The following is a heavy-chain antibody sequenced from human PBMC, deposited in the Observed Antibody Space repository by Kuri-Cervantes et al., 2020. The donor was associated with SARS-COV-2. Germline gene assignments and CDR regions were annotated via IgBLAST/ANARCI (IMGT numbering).Heavy chain of an antibody. CDR2: IYWNDDK. D-gene: IGHD3-22*01. J-gene: IGHJ3*02. Sequence: SGPTLVKPTQTLTLTCTFSGFSLGTSGVGVGWIRQPPGKALEWLALIYWNDDKRYSPSLRSRLTITKDTSKNQVVLTMTNMDPVDTATYYCARKVVVDAFDIWGQGTMVTVSS. CDR1: GFSLGTSGVG. V-gene: IGHV2-5*01. CDR3: ARKVVVDAFDI.